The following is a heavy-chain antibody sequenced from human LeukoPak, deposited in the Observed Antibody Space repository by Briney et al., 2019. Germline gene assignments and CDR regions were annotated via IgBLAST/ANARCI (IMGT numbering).Heavy chain of an antibody. CDR2: ISYDGSNK. V-gene: IGHV3-30-3*01. Sequence: PGGSLRPSCAASGFTFSSYAMYWVRQAPGKGLEWVAVISYDGSNKYYADSVRGRFSISRDNSKNTLYLQMDSLRAEDTAVYYCARAPNYYDSSGRNHFDYWGQGTLVTVSS. J-gene: IGHJ4*02. CDR3: ARAPNYYDSSGRNHFDY. D-gene: IGHD3-22*01. CDR1: GFTFSSYA.